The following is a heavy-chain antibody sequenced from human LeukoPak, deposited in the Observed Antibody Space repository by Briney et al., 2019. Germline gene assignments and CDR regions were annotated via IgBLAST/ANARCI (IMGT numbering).Heavy chain of an antibody. CDR3: ASPLYGSGPRGY. Sequence: GGSLRLSCVASGFTFSNAWMTWVRQAPGKGLEWVANIKPDGSEKYHVDSVEGRFTISRDNAKNSLYLQMNSLRTEDTAVYYCASPLYGSGPRGYWGQGTLVTVSS. J-gene: IGHJ4*02. CDR2: IKPDGSEK. V-gene: IGHV3-7*01. CDR1: GFTFSNAW. D-gene: IGHD3-10*01.